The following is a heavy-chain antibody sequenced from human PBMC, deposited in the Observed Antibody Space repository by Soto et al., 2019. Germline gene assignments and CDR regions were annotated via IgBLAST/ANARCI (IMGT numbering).Heavy chain of an antibody. Sequence: ASVEVSCEACGYTFTSYAMHWVRQAPGQRLEWMGWINAGNGNTKYSQKFQGRVTITRDTSASTAYMELSSLRSEDTAVYYCASQAGLGYCSGGSCYGYNAFDIWGQGTMVTVSS. CDR2: INAGNGNT. CDR3: ASQAGLGYCSGGSCYGYNAFDI. D-gene: IGHD2-15*01. J-gene: IGHJ3*02. V-gene: IGHV1-3*01. CDR1: GYTFTSYA.